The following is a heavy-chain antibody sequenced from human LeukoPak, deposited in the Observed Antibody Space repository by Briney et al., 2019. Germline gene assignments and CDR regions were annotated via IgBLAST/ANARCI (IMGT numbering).Heavy chain of an antibody. CDR2: ISGSGGST. J-gene: IGHJ4*02. CDR1: RFTFSIYG. Sequence: GGSLRLSCAASRFTFSIYGMSWVRQAPGKGLEWVSAISGSGGSTYYTDSVKGRFTISRDNSKNTLYLQMNSLRAEDTAVYYCAKGVVPAAWGLVDYWGQGTLVTASS. CDR3: AKGVVPAAWGLVDY. V-gene: IGHV3-23*01. D-gene: IGHD2-2*01.